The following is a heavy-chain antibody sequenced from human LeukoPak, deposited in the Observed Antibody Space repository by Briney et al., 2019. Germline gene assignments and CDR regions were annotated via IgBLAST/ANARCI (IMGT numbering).Heavy chain of an antibody. CDR3: ARGPNGYYYDSSGYNY. D-gene: IGHD3-22*01. Sequence: ASETLSLTCAVSGGSISSGGYSWSWLRQPPGKGLEWIGYIYHSGSTYYNPSLKSRVTISVDRSKNQFSLKLSSVTAADTAVYYCARGPNGYYYDSSGYNYWGQGTLVTVSS. CDR1: GGSISSGGYS. V-gene: IGHV4-30-2*01. CDR2: IYHSGST. J-gene: IGHJ4*02.